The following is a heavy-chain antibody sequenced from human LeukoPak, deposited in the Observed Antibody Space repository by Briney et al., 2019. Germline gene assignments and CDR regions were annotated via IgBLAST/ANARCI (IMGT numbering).Heavy chain of an antibody. CDR2: IGGSGANT. CDR3: AKDPNSGITPWEDS. J-gene: IGHJ4*02. Sequence: GGSLRLSCAVSGVTFSNYALNWVRQAPGKGLEWVSAIGGSGANTYYADSAKGRFTISGDTSKNTLYLQMNNLRAEDTAVYYCAKDPNSGITPWEDSWGQGTLVTVSS. D-gene: IGHD1-14*01. CDR1: GVTFSNYA. V-gene: IGHV3-23*01.